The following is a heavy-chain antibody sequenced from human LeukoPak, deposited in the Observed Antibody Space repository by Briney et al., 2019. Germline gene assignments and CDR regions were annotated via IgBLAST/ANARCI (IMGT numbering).Heavy chain of an antibody. Sequence: SETLSLTCTVSGGSISSYYWSWIRQPPGKGLEWIGSIYYSGSTYYNPSLKSRVTISVDTSKNQFSLKLSSVTAADTAVYYCARHRLGATTPLFVDYWGQGTLVTVSS. J-gene: IGHJ4*02. CDR1: GGSISSYY. CDR3: ARHRLGATTPLFVDY. V-gene: IGHV4-39*01. CDR2: IYYSGST. D-gene: IGHD1-26*01.